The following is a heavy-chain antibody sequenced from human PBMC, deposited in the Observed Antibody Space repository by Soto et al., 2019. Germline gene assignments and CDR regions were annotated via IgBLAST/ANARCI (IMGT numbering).Heavy chain of an antibody. J-gene: IGHJ2*01. CDR3: ARDRDYGDYGRGYFDL. CDR1: GGSISSGDYY. D-gene: IGHD4-17*01. V-gene: IGHV4-31*03. Sequence: QVQLQESGPGLVKPSQTLSLTCTVSGGSISSGDYYWSWIRQHPGKGLEWIGYIYYSGSTYYNPSLKIRITISVDTSKNQFSLKLSSVTAADTAVYYCARDRDYGDYGRGYFDLWGRGTLVTVSS. CDR2: IYYSGST.